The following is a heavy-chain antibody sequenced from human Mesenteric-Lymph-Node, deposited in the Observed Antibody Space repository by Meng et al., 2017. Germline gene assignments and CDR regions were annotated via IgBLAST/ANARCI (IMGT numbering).Heavy chain of an antibody. CDR2: IYNSGST. Sequence: VQRHESCPGLVNPSLTLPLTCPFSGGFISSSNRYWSWMRQPPGKGLEWSGHIYNSGSTYYNPSLKSRITISVDTSKIQFSLKLSSVTAADTAVYYCARGQKGYFDLWGRGTLVTVSS. J-gene: IGHJ2*01. CDR1: GGFISSSNRY. V-gene: IGHV4-30-4*01. CDR3: ARGQKGYFDL.